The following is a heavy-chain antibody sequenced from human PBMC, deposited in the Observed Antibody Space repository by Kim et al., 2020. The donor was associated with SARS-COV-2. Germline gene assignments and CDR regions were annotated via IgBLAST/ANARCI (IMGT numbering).Heavy chain of an antibody. CDR3: ARDLLRFYYGMDV. J-gene: IGHJ6*02. V-gene: IGHV6-1*01. Sequence: YAVSVKSRITINPDTSKNQFSLQLNSVTPEDTAVYYCARDLLRFYYGMDVWGQGTTVTVSS.